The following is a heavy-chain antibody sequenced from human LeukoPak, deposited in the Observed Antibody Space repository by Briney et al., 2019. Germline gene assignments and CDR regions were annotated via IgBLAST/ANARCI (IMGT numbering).Heavy chain of an antibody. V-gene: IGHV3-74*01. CDR1: GFTFTTYW. D-gene: IGHD2-21*01. Sequence: GGPLRHSCAASGFTFTTYWMHWVRQAPGKGLVWVSHINSDGSITSYADSVKGRFTISRDNAKNTLYLQMNALRVEDTALYYCADVDSSAYFRFWGQGTLVTVSS. J-gene: IGHJ4*02. CDR3: ADVDSSAYFRF. CDR2: INSDGSIT.